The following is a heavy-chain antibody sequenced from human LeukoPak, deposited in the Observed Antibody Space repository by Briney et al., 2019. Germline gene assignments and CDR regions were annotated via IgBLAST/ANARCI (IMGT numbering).Heavy chain of an antibody. D-gene: IGHD3-3*01. J-gene: IGHJ6*03. CDR3: ARVYYDFWSGHRTNYYMDV. CDR1: GGSISSYY. CDR2: IYYSGST. V-gene: IGHV4-59*01. Sequence: SETLSLTCTASGGSISSYYWSWIRQPPGKGLEWIGYIYYSGSTNYNPSLTSRVNISVDTSKDQFSLKLSSVTAADTAVYYCARVYYDFWSGHRTNYYMDVWGKGTTVTVSS.